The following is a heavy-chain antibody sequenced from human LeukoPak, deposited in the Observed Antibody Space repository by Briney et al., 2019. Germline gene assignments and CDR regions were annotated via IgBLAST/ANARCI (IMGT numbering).Heavy chain of an antibody. V-gene: IGHV3-30*18. Sequence: PGRSLRLSCAASGFIFSSYDMYWVPQAPGKGLEWVAVISNDGDNKQYADSVKGRFTISRDNSKTTLYLQMNSLRADDTAVYHCAKDGLMRFFDYWGQGTLVTVSS. CDR2: ISNDGDNK. D-gene: IGHD2-8*01. CDR1: GFIFSSYD. J-gene: IGHJ4*02. CDR3: AKDGLMRFFDY.